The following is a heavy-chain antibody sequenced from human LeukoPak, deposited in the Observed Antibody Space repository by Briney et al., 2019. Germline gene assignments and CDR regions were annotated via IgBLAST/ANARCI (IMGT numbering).Heavy chain of an antibody. J-gene: IGHJ4*02. CDR3: TRISTQGTMVSYYFDY. V-gene: IGHV3-49*04. D-gene: IGHD3-10*01. CDR1: GFTFGDYV. CDR2: IRGKPYGGTT. Sequence: PGGSLRLSCTASGFTFGDYVMSWVRQAPGKGLEWVGFIRGKPYGGTTEYAASVKGRFTVSRDDSKSIAFLQMNSLKTEDTAVYYCTRISTQGTMVSYYFDYWGQGTLVTVSS.